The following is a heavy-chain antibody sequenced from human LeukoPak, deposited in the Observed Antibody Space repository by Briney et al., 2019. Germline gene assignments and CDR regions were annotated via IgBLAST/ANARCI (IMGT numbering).Heavy chain of an antibody. V-gene: IGHV3-30*02. CDR1: GFTFSSYG. J-gene: IGHJ4*02. D-gene: IGHD1-26*01. Sequence: GGSLRLSCAASGFTFSSYGMHWVRQAPGKGLEWVAFIRYDGSNKYYADSVKGRFTISRDNSKNTLYLQMNSLRAEDTAVYYCAKDVSGSYDYFDYWGQGTLVTVPS. CDR3: AKDVSGSYDYFDY. CDR2: IRYDGSNK.